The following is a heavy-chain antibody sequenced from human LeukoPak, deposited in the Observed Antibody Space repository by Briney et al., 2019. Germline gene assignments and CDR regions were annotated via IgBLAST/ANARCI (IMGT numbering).Heavy chain of an antibody. V-gene: IGHV4-59*11. CDR1: GGTISSHY. D-gene: IGHD3-3*01. CDR2: IYYSGST. Sequence: PSETLSLTCTVSGGTISSHYWSWIRQPPGKGLEWIGYIYYSGSTKYNPSLKSRVTISVDTSKNQFSLKLSSVTAADTAVYYCARVMGWSGYFDYWGQGTLVTVSS. CDR3: ARVMGWSGYFDY. J-gene: IGHJ4*02.